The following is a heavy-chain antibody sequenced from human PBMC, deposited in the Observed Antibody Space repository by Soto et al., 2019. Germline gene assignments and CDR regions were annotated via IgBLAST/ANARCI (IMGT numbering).Heavy chain of an antibody. CDR1: GDSVSSNSAT. CDR3: ARATRTWFDP. V-gene: IGHV6-1*01. J-gene: IGHJ5*02. D-gene: IGHD4-17*01. CDR2: TYYRSKWYN. Sequence: XQTLSLPSAISGDSVSSNSATCNLIRQSPSRGLEWLGRTYYRSKWYNEYAVSVKSRITINPDTSKNQFSLQLNSVTPEDTAVYYCARATRTWFDPWGQGTLVTVSS.